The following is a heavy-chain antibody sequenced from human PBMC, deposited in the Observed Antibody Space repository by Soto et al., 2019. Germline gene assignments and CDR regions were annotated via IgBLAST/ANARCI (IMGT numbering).Heavy chain of an antibody. J-gene: IGHJ3*02. CDR3: AREIRYFDWLSSSDAFDI. CDR2: ISSSSSYI. V-gene: IGHV3-21*01. Sequence: GGSLRLSCAASGFTFSSYSMNWVRQAPGKGLEWVSSISSSSSYIYYADSVKGRFTISRDNAKNSLYLQMNSLRAEDTAVYYCAREIRYFDWLSSSDAFDIWGQGTMVTVSS. CDR1: GFTFSSYS. D-gene: IGHD3-9*01.